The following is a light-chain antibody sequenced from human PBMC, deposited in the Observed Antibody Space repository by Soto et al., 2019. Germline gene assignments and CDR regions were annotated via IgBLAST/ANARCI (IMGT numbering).Light chain of an antibody. V-gene: IGKV3-20*01. Sequence: EIVLTQSPDTLSLSPGERATLFCKVSQSGGIRSLAWYQQKPGQAPRLVISGTSNRATGIPERFSGSGSGTDFTPTISRLEPEDCAVYYCQQYASSPLTFGGGTKVE. J-gene: IGKJ4*01. CDR2: GTS. CDR1: QSGGIRS. CDR3: QQYASSPLT.